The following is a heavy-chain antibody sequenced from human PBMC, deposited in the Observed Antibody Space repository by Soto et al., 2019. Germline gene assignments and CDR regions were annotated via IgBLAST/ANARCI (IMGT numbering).Heavy chain of an antibody. CDR3: AREQVVRGVIISPFDY. CDR1: GGSISSGDYY. CDR2: IYYSGST. J-gene: IGHJ4*02. V-gene: IGHV4-30-4*01. D-gene: IGHD3-10*01. Sequence: SETLSLTCTVPGGSISSGDYYWSWIRQPPGKGLEWIGYIYYSGSTYYNPSLKSRVTISVDTSKSQFSLKLSSVTAADTAVYYCAREQVVRGVIISPFDYWGQGTLVTVSS.